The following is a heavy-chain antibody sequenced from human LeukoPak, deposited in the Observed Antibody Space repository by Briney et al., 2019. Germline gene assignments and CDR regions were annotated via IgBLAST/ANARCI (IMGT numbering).Heavy chain of an antibody. CDR2: ISRSGDTL. Sequence: PGGSLRLSCAASGFTFSSYWMTWIRQAPGKGLEWISHISRSGDTLYYADSVEGRFTISRDNAKNSLFLQMNSLRADDTAVYYCAREIGNGSWRWFDPWGQGTLVTVSS. V-gene: IGHV3-11*01. CDR1: GFTFSSYW. J-gene: IGHJ5*02. D-gene: IGHD1-1*01. CDR3: AREIGNGSWRWFDP.